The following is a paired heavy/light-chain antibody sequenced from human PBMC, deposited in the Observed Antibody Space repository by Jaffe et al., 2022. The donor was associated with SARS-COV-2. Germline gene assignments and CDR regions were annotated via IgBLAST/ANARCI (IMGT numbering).Heavy chain of an antibody. V-gene: IGHV4-39*01. CDR2: IYYSGNT. D-gene: IGHD3-10*02. J-gene: IGHJ6*02. Sequence: QLQLQESGPGLVKPSETLSLTCTVSGDSISSSGSYWGWIRQPPGKGLEWIGTIYYSGNTYYNPSLKSRGTISVDTSKNQFSLRLSSVTAADTAVYYCARHLRSTTYVYYYYYYGMDVWGQGTTVTVSS. CDR3: ARHLRSTTYVYYYYYYGMDV. CDR1: GDSISSSGSY.
Light chain of an antibody. CDR2: EVS. CDR1: SSDVGGYNY. V-gene: IGLV2-14*01. J-gene: IGLJ2*01. Sequence: QSALTQPASVSGSPGQSITISCIGTSSDVGGYNYVSWYQQHPGKAPKLMIYEVSNRPSGVSNRFSGSKSGNTASLTISGLQAEDEADYYCSSYTSSSTLLFGGGTKLTVL. CDR3: SSYTSSSTLL.